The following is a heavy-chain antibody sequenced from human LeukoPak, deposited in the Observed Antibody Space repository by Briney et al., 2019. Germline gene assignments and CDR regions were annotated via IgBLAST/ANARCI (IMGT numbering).Heavy chain of an antibody. D-gene: IGHD7-27*01. CDR1: GYTFTGYY. J-gene: IGHJ4*02. CDR2: INPNSGGT. CDR3: ARDTGPQLGMGIDY. Sequence: ASVKVSCKASGYTFTGYYMHWVRQAPGQGLEWMGWINPNSGGTNYAQKFQGRVTMTRDTSISTAYMELSSLRSEDTAVYYCARDTGPQLGMGIDYWGQGTLVTVSS. V-gene: IGHV1-2*02.